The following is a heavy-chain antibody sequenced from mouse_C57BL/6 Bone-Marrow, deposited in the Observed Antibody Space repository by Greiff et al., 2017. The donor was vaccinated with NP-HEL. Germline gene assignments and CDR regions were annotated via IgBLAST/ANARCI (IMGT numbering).Heavy chain of an antibody. V-gene: IGHV1-54*01. CDR1: GYAFTNYL. Sequence: VQLQQSGAELVRPGTSVKVSCKASGYAFTNYLIEWVKQRPGQGLEWIGVINPGSGGTNYNEKFKGKATLTADKSSSTAYMQLSSLTSEDSAVYFCAREVVAAYWYFDVWGTGTTVTVSS. D-gene: IGHD1-1*01. CDR3: AREVVAAYWYFDV. J-gene: IGHJ1*03. CDR2: INPGSGGT.